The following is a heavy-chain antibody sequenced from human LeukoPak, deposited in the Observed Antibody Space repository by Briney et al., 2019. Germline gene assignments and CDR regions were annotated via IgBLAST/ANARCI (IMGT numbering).Heavy chain of an antibody. CDR2: IYPGDSDT. J-gene: IGHJ5*02. V-gene: IGHV5-51*01. CDR1: GYSFTRYW. Sequence: GESLKISRKGSGYSFTRYWIGWVRQLPGKGLEWMVIIYPGDSDTRYSPSFQGQVTISADKSISTAYLQWSSLKASDTAMYYCARHYFGARTKGWFDPWGQGTLVTVSS. D-gene: IGHD3-10*01. CDR3: ARHYFGARTKGWFDP.